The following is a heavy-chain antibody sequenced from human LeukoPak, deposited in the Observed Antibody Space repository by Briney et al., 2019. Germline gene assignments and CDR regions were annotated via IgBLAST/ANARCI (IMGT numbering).Heavy chain of an antibody. V-gene: IGHV4-39*01. CDR2: IYYSGIT. CDR1: GGSIRTSSYY. J-gene: IGHJ5*02. Sequence: ASETLSLTCTVSGGSIRTSSYYWGWIRQPPGKGLEWIGDIYYSGITYYNPSLKSRVTFSVDTSQNQFSLKLSSVTAADTAVYFCAVISAAGTTHWFDPWGQGTLVTVSS. D-gene: IGHD6-13*01. CDR3: AVISAAGTTHWFDP.